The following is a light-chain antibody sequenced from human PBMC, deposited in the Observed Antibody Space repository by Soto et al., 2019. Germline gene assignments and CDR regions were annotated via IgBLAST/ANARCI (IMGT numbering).Light chain of an antibody. J-gene: IGLJ1*01. CDR2: DVS. CDR3: SSYTSSSTRGV. CDR1: SSDVGGYNY. V-gene: IGLV2-14*01. Sequence: QSALTQPASVSGSPGQSITISCTGTSSDVGGYNYVSWYQQHPGKAPQLMIYDVSNRPSGVSNRFSGSKSGNTASLTISGLQAEDEADYYCSSYTSSSTRGVFGTGTKLTVL.